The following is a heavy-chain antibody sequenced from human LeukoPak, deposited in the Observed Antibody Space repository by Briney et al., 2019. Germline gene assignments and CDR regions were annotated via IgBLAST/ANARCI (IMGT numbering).Heavy chain of an antibody. CDR2: INTGGTT. D-gene: IGHD2/OR15-2a*01. Sequence: SETLSLTCTVSGDSISSGSYYWSWIRQPAGKGLEYIGRINTGGTTNYNPSLRSRVTISVDTSKNQFSLNLGSVSAADTAVYYCARHPSMGNWFEPWGPGTLVTVSS. CDR1: GDSISSGSYY. CDR3: ARHPSMGNWFEP. J-gene: IGHJ5*02. V-gene: IGHV4-61*02.